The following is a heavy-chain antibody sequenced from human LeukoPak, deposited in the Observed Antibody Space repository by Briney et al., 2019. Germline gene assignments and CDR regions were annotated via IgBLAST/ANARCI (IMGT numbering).Heavy chain of an antibody. CDR1: GGTVSSYA. Sequence: ASVKVSSKASGGTVSSYAISWVRQAPGQGLEWMGGIIPIFGTANYAQKFQGRVTITADESTSTAYMELSSLRSEDTAVYYCARGGRGSSWYYTLFDYWGQGALVTVSS. CDR3: ARGGRGSSWYYTLFDY. D-gene: IGHD6-13*01. V-gene: IGHV1-69*13. J-gene: IGHJ4*02. CDR2: IIPIFGTA.